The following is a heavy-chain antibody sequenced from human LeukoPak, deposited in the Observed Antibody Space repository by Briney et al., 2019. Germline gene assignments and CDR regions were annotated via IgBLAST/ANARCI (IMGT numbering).Heavy chain of an antibody. J-gene: IGHJ3*02. D-gene: IGHD4-17*01. CDR3: ATAVTTLRAFDI. V-gene: IGHV1-24*01. CDR2: FDPEDGET. Sequence: ASVKVSCKASGYTFTGYYMHWVRQAPGKGLEWMGGFDPEDGETIYAQKFQGRVTMTEDTSTDTAYMELSSLRSEDTAVYYCATAVTTLRAFDIWGQGTMVTVSS. CDR1: GYTFTGYY.